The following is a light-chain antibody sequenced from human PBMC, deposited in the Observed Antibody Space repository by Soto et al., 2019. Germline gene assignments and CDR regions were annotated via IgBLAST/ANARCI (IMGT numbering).Light chain of an antibody. J-gene: IGKJ5*01. CDR3: QQLNSYPIT. CDR2: AAS. CDR1: QGISRD. Sequence: IQLTQAPASLSASVRDRVTITCLASQGISRDLAWYQQKPGQAPKLLIYAASTVQSGVPSRFSGSGSETDVTLTISSLQPEDFATYYCQQLNSYPITFGQGTRQEI. V-gene: IGKV1-9*01.